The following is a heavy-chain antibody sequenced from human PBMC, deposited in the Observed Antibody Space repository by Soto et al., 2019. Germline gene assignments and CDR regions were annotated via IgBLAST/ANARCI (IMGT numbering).Heavy chain of an antibody. Sequence: EVQLVESGGGLVKPGGSLRLSFAASGFTFSKAWKNWFRQAQGKGPGGVGRVKSKTDVGTTDYAAPVKGSFTISRDDSKNTLYLQMNSLKTEDTAVYYCTTDLVAWVDYGDFELFDYWGQGTLVTVSS. CDR2: VKSKTDVGTT. D-gene: IGHD4-17*01. CDR1: GFTFSKAW. J-gene: IGHJ4*02. V-gene: IGHV3-15*07. CDR3: TTDLVAWVDYGDFELFDY.